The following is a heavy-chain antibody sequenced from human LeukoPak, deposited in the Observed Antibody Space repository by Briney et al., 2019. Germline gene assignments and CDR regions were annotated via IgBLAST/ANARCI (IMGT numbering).Heavy chain of an antibody. CDR1: GFTFSSYA. Sequence: GGSLRLSCAASGFTFSSYAMHWVRQAPGKGLEWVAVISYDGSNKYYADSVKGRFTISRDNSKNTLYLQMNSLRAEDTAMYYCAGVGDYGGSSWVEFYYYGMDVWGQGTTVSVSS. J-gene: IGHJ6*02. CDR2: ISYDGSNK. CDR3: AGVGDYGGSSWVEFYYYGMDV. V-gene: IGHV3-30*04. D-gene: IGHD4-23*01.